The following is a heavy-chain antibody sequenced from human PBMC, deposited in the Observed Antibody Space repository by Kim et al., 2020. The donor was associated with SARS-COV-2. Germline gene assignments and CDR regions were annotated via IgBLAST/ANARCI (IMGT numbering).Heavy chain of an antibody. CDR1: GYSFTNYA. Sequence: ASVKVSCKASGYSFTNYAIHWVRQAPGQGLEWMGWINAANGNAKYSQNFQGRVTITMDTSATTYYMELSSLTSEDTAVYYCARGADGFDYWGQGTLVTVS. J-gene: IGHJ4*02. D-gene: IGHD2-2*03. CDR3: ARGADGFDY. V-gene: IGHV1-3*01. CDR2: INAANGNA.